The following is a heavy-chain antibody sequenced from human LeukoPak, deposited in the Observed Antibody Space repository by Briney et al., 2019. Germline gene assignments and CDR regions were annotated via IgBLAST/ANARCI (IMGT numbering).Heavy chain of an antibody. CDR1: GGSISSSSYY. D-gene: IGHD6-19*01. Sequence: PSETLSLTCTVSGGSISSSSYYWGWIRQPPGKGLEWFGSIYYSGSTYYNPSLKSRVTISVDPSKNQFSLKLSSVTAADTAVYYCARDVSSGFPFFDYWGQGTLVTVSS. CDR3: ARDVSSGFPFFDY. J-gene: IGHJ4*02. CDR2: IYYSGST. V-gene: IGHV4-39*07.